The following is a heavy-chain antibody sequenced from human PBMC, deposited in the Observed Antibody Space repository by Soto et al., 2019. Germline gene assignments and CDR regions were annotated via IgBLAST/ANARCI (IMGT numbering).Heavy chain of an antibody. Sequence: QGLEWMGWISAYNGNTNYAQKLQGRVTMTTDTSTSTAYMELRSLRSDDTAVYFCARDLQFLEWSGTFDPWGQGTLVTVSS. D-gene: IGHD3-3*01. CDR2: ISAYNGNT. J-gene: IGHJ5*02. CDR3: ARDLQFLEWSGTFDP. V-gene: IGHV1-18*01.